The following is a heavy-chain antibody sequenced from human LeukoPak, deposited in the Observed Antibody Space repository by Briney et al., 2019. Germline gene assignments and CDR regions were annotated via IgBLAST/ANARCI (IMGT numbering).Heavy chain of an antibody. D-gene: IGHD4-17*01. CDR1: EYSFPNYC. CDR2: IYPDDSDT. CDR3: ARTVTVTTGYFDY. V-gene: IGHV5-51*01. Sequence: GESLKISCKHSEYSFPNYCIGWVRQMPGKGLEWMGIIYPDDSDTRYSPSFQGQVTISADKSISTAYLQWSSLKASDTAMYYCARTVTVTTGYFDYWGQGTLVTVSS. J-gene: IGHJ4*02.